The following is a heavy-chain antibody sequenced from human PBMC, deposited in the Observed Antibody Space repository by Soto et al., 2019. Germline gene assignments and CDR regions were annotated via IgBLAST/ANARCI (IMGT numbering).Heavy chain of an antibody. Sequence: QVQLVQSGAEVKKPGSSVKVSCKASGGTFSSYAISWVRQAPGQGLEWMGGIIPIFGTANYAQKFQGRVTITADEATSKAYMELGSLRSEDTAVYYCAREVDRLPYYYDSSDYYGYWGQGNLVTVSS. CDR1: GGTFSSYA. CDR2: IIPIFGTA. CDR3: AREVDRLPYYYDSSDYYGY. D-gene: IGHD3-22*01. V-gene: IGHV1-69*01. J-gene: IGHJ4*02.